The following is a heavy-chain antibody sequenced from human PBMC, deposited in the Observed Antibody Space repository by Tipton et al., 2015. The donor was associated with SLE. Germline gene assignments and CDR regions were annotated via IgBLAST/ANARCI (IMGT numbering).Heavy chain of an antibody. V-gene: IGHV4-39*07. CDR2: IYYTGTT. CDR1: GGSLSTSSYY. J-gene: IGHJ6*03. CDR3: ARVWYYYMDV. Sequence: TLSLTCTVSGGSLSTSSYYWGWIRQPPGKGLEWIGNIYYTGTTYYSPSLKSRVTISLDTSKKQFSLKLRSVTAADTAVYYCARVWYYYMDVWGKGTAVTVSS.